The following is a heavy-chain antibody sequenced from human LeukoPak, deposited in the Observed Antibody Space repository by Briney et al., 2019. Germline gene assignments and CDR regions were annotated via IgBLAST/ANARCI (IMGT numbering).Heavy chain of an antibody. D-gene: IGHD3-10*01. Sequence: GGSLRLSCAASGFTFSSYSMNRVRQAPGKGLEWVSSISSSSSYIYYADSVKGRFTISRDNAKNSLYLQMNSLRAEDTAVYYCARDGKMVRGVILDYWGQGTLVTVSS. CDR3: ARDGKMVRGVILDY. CDR2: ISSSSSYI. J-gene: IGHJ4*02. V-gene: IGHV3-21*01. CDR1: GFTFSSYS.